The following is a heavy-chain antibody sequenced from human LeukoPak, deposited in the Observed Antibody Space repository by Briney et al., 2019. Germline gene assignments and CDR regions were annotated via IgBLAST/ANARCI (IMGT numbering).Heavy chain of an antibody. V-gene: IGHV3-30*04. CDR1: GFTFSSYA. D-gene: IGHD4-17*01. J-gene: IGHJ4*02. CDR3: AKGDEDKYGDYGLDY. CDR2: ISYDGSNK. Sequence: GGSLRLSSAASGFTFSSYAMHWVRQAPGKGLEWVAVISYDGSNKYYADSVKGRFTISRDNSKNTLYLQMNSLRAEDTAVYYCAKGDEDKYGDYGLDYWGQGTLVTVSS.